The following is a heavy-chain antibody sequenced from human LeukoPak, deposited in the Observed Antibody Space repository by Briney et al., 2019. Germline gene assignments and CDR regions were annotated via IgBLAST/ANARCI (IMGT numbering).Heavy chain of an antibody. V-gene: IGHV3-30*02. CDR2: IRDDGSNK. CDR3: AKDRLNYYGMDV. CDR1: GFTFSSYG. Sequence: PGGSLRLSCAAAGFTFSSYGMHWVRQAPGKGLEWVAFIRDDGSNKYYADSVKGRFTTSRDNSKNTLYLQMNSLRAEDTAVYYCAKDRLNYYGMDVWGQGTTVTVSS. J-gene: IGHJ6*02.